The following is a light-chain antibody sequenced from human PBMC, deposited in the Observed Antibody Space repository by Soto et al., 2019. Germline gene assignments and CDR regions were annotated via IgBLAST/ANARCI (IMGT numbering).Light chain of an antibody. CDR2: DVS. V-gene: IGLV2-11*01. Sequence: QSALTQPHSVSGSPGQSVIISCTVTSNDVGSYNYVSWYQQHPCKAPKLVIYDVSKRTSGVPARFSGSKSGNSASLTISGLQAEDEADYFCRAYAVRETSFVFGPGTKVTVL. J-gene: IGLJ1*01. CDR1: SNDVGSYNY. CDR3: RAYAVRETSFV.